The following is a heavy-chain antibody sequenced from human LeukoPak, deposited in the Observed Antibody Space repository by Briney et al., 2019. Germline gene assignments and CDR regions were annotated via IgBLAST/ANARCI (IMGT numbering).Heavy chain of an antibody. V-gene: IGHV3-21*01. CDR1: GFTFSSYG. J-gene: IGHJ4*02. CDR2: ISSSNSYI. Sequence: PGGSLRLSCAASGFTFSSYGMNWVRQAPGKGLEWVSSISSSNSYIYYADSVKGRFTISRDNAKNSLYLQMYSLRAEDTAVYYCARGPPFDYWGQGTLVTVSS. CDR3: ARGPPFDY.